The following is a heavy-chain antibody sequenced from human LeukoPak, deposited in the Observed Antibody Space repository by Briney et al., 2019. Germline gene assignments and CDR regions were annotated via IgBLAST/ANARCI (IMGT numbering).Heavy chain of an antibody. CDR1: GFMFDDYA. D-gene: IGHD3-22*01. Sequence: GRSLRLSCAASGFMFDDYAIYWVRHAPGKGLEWVSGINWNGDSIDYADSVKGRFTISRDNAKNSVYLQMNSLRTEDTALYYCAKGLMTYYYDGSGYYSPSDYWGQGTLVTVSS. CDR3: AKGLMTYYYDGSGYYSPSDY. V-gene: IGHV3-9*01. J-gene: IGHJ4*02. CDR2: INWNGDSI.